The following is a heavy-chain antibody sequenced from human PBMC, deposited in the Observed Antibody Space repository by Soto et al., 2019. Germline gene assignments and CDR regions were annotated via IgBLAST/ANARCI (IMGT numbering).Heavy chain of an antibody. CDR1: GFTFDKFD. J-gene: IGHJ6*02. CDR3: VREGGVPSAIGHYYYGMDV. CDR2: TSYDGDKK. V-gene: IGHV3-30-3*01. D-gene: IGHD2-2*02. Sequence: GGSLRLSCAASGFTFDKFDMHWVRQAPDRGLQWVAVTSYDGDKKYYAASVKGRFTISRDNSNNTLHLQMNNLRDDDTAVYYCVREGGVPSAIGHYYYGMDVWGQGTAVTVSS.